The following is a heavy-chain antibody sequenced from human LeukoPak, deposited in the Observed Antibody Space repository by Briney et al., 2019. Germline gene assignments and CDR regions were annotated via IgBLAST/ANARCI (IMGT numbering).Heavy chain of an antibody. CDR1: GFTFSNYW. J-gene: IGHJ6*02. V-gene: IGHV3-74*01. D-gene: IGHD3-10*01. CDR3: ARDYGRSRDYGMDV. CDR2: INSDGCST. Sequence: PGGSLRLSCAASGFTFSNYWMHWIRQAPGKGLVWVSRINSDGCSTTYADSVKGRFTISRDNAKNTLYLQMNSLRAEDTAVYYCARDYGRSRDYGMDVWGQGTTVTVSS.